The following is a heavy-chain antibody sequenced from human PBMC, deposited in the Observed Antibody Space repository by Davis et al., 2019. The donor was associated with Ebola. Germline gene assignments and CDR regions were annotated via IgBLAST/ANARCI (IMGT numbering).Heavy chain of an antibody. CDR1: GFNFRNHG. CDR2: ITPGTDSI. J-gene: IGHJ6*04. V-gene: IGHV3-21*01. D-gene: IGHD5-12*01. Sequence: GESLKISCAASGFNFRNHGMNWVRQAPGKGLEWVSSITPGTDSIYYADSVKGRFTISRDNAKSSLYLQMNSLRAEDTAVYYCARAIWGGYDSSALVWGKGTTVTVSS. CDR3: ARAIWGGYDSSALV.